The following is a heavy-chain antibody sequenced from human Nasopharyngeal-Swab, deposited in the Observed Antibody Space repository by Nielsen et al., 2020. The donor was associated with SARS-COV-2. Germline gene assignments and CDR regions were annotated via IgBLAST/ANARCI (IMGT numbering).Heavy chain of an antibody. CDR3: VRPEGVATSFKYYFQYGMDV. CDR1: GYSFTSYW. D-gene: IGHD5-12*01. Sequence: GESLNISCKGSGYSFTSYWIAWVRQMHGKGLEWMGIIYPRDSDTRYSPSFQGQVTISADKSISTAYLQWSSLKASDTAMYYCVRPEGVATSFKYYFQYGMDVWGQGTMVTVPS. J-gene: IGHJ6*02. CDR2: IYPRDSDT. V-gene: IGHV5-51*01.